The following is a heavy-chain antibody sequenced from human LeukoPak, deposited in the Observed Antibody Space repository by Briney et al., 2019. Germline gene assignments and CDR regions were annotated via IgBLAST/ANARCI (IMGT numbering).Heavy chain of an antibody. CDR3: ARAAVPAALNWFDP. D-gene: IGHD2-2*01. V-gene: IGHV4-39*07. J-gene: IGHJ5*02. CDR1: GGSISSGDYY. Sequence: SETLSLTCTVSGGSISSGDYYWGWIRQPPGKGLEWIGSIYHSGSTYYNPSLKSRVTISVDTSKNQFSLKLSSVTAADTAVYYCARAAVPAALNWFDPWGQGTLVTVSS. CDR2: IYHSGST.